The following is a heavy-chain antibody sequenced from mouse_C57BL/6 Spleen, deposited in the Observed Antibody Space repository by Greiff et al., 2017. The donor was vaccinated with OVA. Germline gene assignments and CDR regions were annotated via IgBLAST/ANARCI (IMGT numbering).Heavy chain of an antibody. CDR1: GYAFTNYL. CDR2: INPGSGGT. CDR3: ARGKLYYYAMDY. V-gene: IGHV1-54*01. J-gene: IGHJ4*01. Sequence: QVHVKQSGAELVRPGTSVKVSCKASGYAFTNYLIEWVKQRPGQGLEWIGVINPGSGGTNYNEKFKGKATLTADKSSSTAYMQLSSLTSEDSAVYFCARGKLYYYAMDYWGQGTSVTVSS.